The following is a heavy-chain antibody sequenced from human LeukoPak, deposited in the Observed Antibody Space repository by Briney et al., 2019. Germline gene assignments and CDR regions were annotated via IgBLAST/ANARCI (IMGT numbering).Heavy chain of an antibody. CDR3: ARSKTATLGRYSGWYSMSEYFQH. CDR2: IIPILGIA. CDR1: GGTFSSYA. J-gene: IGHJ1*01. V-gene: IGHV1-69*04. D-gene: IGHD6-19*01. Sequence: GASVKVSCKASGGTFSSYAISWVRQAPGQWLEWMGRIIPILGIANYAQKFQGRVTITADKSTSTAYMELSSLRSEDTAVYYCARSKTATLGRYSGWYSMSEYFQHWGQGTLVTVSS.